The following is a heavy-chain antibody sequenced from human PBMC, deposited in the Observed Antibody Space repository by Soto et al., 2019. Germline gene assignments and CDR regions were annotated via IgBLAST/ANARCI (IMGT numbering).Heavy chain of an antibody. CDR1: GFTFSSYA. CDR3: AKAMNKGHSSSWYYYGMDV. CDR2: ISGSGGST. V-gene: IGHV3-23*01. Sequence: EVQLLESGGGLVQPGGSLRLSCAASGFTFSSYAMSWVRQAPGKGLEWVSAISGSGGSTYYADSVKGRFTISRDNSKNTLHLQMNSLRAEDTAVYYCAKAMNKGHSSSWYYYGMDVWGQGTTVTVSS. D-gene: IGHD6-13*01. J-gene: IGHJ6*02.